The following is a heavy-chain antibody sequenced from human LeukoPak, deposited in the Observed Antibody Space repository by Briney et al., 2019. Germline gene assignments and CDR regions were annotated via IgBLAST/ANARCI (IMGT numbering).Heavy chain of an antibody. Sequence: SETLSLTCAVYGGSFSGYYWSWIRQPPGKGLEWIGEINHSGSTNYNPSLKSRVTISVDTSKNQFSLKLSSVTAADTAVYYCARYDYGDYVLNWGQGTLVTVSS. V-gene: IGHV4-34*01. CDR3: ARYDYGDYVLN. J-gene: IGHJ4*02. CDR2: INHSGST. D-gene: IGHD4-17*01. CDR1: GGSFSGYY.